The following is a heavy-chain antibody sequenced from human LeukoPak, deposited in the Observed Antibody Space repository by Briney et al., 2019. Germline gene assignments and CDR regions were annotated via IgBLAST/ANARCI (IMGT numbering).Heavy chain of an antibody. Sequence: GGSLRLSCAASGFTFSSYTMSWVRQAPGKGLEWVSGVSGSGGNIHYADSVKGRFTISRDNSKNTLYLQMNSLRAEDTAVYYCASTIFGVVILYYFDYWGQGTLVTVSS. CDR3: ASTIFGVVILYYFDY. V-gene: IGHV3-23*01. J-gene: IGHJ4*02. CDR1: GFTFSSYT. D-gene: IGHD3-3*01. CDR2: VSGSGGNI.